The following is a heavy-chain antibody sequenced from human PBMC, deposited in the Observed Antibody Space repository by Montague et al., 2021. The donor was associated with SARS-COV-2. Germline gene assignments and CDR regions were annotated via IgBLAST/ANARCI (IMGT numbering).Heavy chain of an antibody. CDR3: AKDRGGFLGY. D-gene: IGHD3-3*01. CDR2: ISGSGGST. V-gene: IGHV3-23*01. J-gene: IGHJ4*02. Sequence: SLRLSCAASGFTFSSYAMGWVRQAPGKGLEWVSAISGSGGSTYYADSVKGRFAISRDNSKNTLYLQMNSLRAEDTAVYYCAKDRGGFLGYWGQGTLVTVSS. CDR1: GFTFSSYA.